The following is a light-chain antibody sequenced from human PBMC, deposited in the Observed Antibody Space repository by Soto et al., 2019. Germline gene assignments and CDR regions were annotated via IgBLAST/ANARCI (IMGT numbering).Light chain of an antibody. V-gene: IGKV1-16*02. J-gene: IGKJ3*01. CDR2: AAS. CDR1: QGISN. CDR3: QQYNTYPLT. Sequence: DIQMTQSPSSLSASVGDRVTITCRASQGISNLAWFQQKPGKAPKSLIYAASSLQSGVSSKFSGSGSGTDFTLTITGLQPEDFATYYCQQYNTYPLTFGPGTKVDI.